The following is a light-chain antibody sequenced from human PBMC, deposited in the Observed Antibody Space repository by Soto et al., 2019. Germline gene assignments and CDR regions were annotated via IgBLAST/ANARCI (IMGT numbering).Light chain of an antibody. CDR2: DAS. CDR1: QTITTW. J-gene: IGKJ1*01. Sequence: DIQMTQSPSTLSASVGDRVTITCRASQTITTWLAWYQQKPGKAPELLIYDASRLQSGVPPRFSGSGFGTEFSLTISGLQPDDFATYYCQHYNSYSEAFGQGTKVDIK. CDR3: QHYNSYSEA. V-gene: IGKV1-5*01.